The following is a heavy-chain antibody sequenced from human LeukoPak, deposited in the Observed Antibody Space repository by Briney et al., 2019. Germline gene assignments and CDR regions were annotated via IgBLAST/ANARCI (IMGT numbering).Heavy chain of an antibody. Sequence: SVKVSCKASGGTFSSYAISWVRQAPGQGLEWMGRIIPILGIANYAQKFQGRVTITADKSTSTAYMERSSLRSEDTAVYYCARDGYSSSWFPVYFDYWGQGTLVTVSS. V-gene: IGHV1-69*04. CDR1: GGTFSSYA. D-gene: IGHD6-13*01. J-gene: IGHJ4*02. CDR2: IIPILGIA. CDR3: ARDGYSSSWFPVYFDY.